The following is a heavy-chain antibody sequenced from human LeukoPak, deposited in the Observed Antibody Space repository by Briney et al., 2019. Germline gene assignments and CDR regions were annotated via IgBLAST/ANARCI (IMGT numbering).Heavy chain of an antibody. CDR3: AREEEGAVDY. CDR2: ISSSSSYI. Sequence: PGGSLRLSCAASGFSFTFYSMNWVRQAPGKGLEWVSSISSSSSYIYYADSVKGRFTISRDNAKNSLYLQMNSLRAEGTAVYYCAREEEGAVDYWGQGTLVTVSS. J-gene: IGHJ4*02. CDR1: GFSFTFYS. V-gene: IGHV3-21*01. D-gene: IGHD1-26*01.